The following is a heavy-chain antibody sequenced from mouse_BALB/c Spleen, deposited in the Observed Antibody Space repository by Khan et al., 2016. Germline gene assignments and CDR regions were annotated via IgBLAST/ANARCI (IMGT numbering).Heavy chain of an antibody. Sequence: EVELVESGGGLVQPGGSLRLSCATSGFTFTDYYMSWVRQPPGKALEWLGFIRNKANGYTTEYSASVKGRFTISRDNSQSILYLQMNTLRAEDSATYYCARDDPNYGYDGLPFDYWGTGTTLTVSS. CDR2: IRNKANGYTT. J-gene: IGHJ2*01. D-gene: IGHD2-2*01. CDR1: GFTFTDYY. CDR3: ARDDPNYGYDGLPFDY. V-gene: IGHV7-3*02.